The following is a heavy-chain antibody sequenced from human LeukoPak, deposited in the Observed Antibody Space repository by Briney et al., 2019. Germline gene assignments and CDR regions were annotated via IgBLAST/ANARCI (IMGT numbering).Heavy chain of an antibody. V-gene: IGHV4-38-2*02. CDR2: IHHSGRT. D-gene: IGHD3-3*01. CDR1: NYSISSDYY. J-gene: IGHJ5*02. Sequence: SETLSLTCIVSNYSISSDYYWGWIRQPPGKGLEWTGSIHHSGRTYYNPSLKSRVTISVDTSKSHFSLKLNSVTAADTAVYYCARDHLANLASRLFDPWGQGTLVTVSS. CDR3: ARDHLANLASRLFDP.